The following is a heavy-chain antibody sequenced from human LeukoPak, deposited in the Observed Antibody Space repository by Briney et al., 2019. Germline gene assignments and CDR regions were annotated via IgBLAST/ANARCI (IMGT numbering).Heavy chain of an antibody. V-gene: IGHV4-39*01. J-gene: IGHJ5*02. D-gene: IGHD3-10*01. CDR2: IYYSGST. CDR3: ASLTYYYGSGSYSYYYWFDP. CDR1: GGSISSSSYY. Sequence: SETLSLTCTVSGGSISSSSYYWGWIRQPPGKGLEWIGSIYYSGSTYYNPSLKSRVTISVDTSKNQFSLKLSSVTAADTAVYYCASLTYYYGSGSYSYYYWFDPWGQGTLVTVSS.